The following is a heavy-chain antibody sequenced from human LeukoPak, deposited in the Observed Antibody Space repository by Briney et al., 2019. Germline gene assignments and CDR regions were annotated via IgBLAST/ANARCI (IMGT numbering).Heavy chain of an antibody. J-gene: IGHJ4*02. Sequence: GASVKVSCKASGGTFSSYAISWVRQAPGQGLEWMGRIIPIFGTANYAQKFQGRVTITTDESTSTAYMELSSLRSEDTAVYYCARDGDYGGTIIWGQGTLVTVSS. D-gene: IGHD4-23*01. CDR1: GGTFSSYA. CDR2: IIPIFGTA. V-gene: IGHV1-69*05. CDR3: ARDGDYGGTII.